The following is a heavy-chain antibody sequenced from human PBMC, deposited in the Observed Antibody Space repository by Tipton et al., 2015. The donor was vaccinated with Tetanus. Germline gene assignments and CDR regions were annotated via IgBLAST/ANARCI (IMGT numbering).Heavy chain of an antibody. V-gene: IGHV5-51*01. CDR2: IYPGDSDT. CDR3: ARRLGPYTGDQIWHFDL. D-gene: IGHD7-27*01. CDR1: GYNFNLYW. J-gene: IGHJ2*01. Sequence: QLMQSGAEMKKPGQSLKISCQGSGYNFNLYWIAWVRQMPGKGLEWMGIIYPGDSDTTYSPSFQGQVTISADRSISTAYLQWSSLKAPDTAVFFCARRLGPYTGDQIWHFDLWGRGTLVTVSS.